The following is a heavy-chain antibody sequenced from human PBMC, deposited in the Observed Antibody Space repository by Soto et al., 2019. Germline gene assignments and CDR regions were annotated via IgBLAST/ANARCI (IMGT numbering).Heavy chain of an antibody. CDR3: ARAALTYGSGSWYFDY. V-gene: IGHV3-30-3*01. D-gene: IGHD3-10*01. Sequence: QVQLVESGGGVVQPGRSLRLSCAASGFTFSSYAMHWVRQAPGKGLEWVAVISYDGSNKYYADSVKGRFTISRDNSKNTVYLQMNSLRAEDTAVYYCARAALTYGSGSWYFDYWGQGTLVTVSS. J-gene: IGHJ4*02. CDR1: GFTFSSYA. CDR2: ISYDGSNK.